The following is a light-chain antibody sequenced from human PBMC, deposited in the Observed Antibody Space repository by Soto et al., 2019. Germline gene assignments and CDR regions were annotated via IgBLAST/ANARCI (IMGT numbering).Light chain of an antibody. CDR2: LRS. J-gene: IGKJ5*01. CDR1: QTIPHSNGYNY. Sequence: DIVMSPTPPSLSDSPGEQASISCRPSQTIPHSNGYNYLDWYLQNPRQSPHLLIYLRSNRAAGVPDRFSGCGAGTDFTLRISRVEADDVGVYYCMQALQTPPAFSQGTRLESK. CDR3: MQALQTPPA. V-gene: IGKV2-28*01.